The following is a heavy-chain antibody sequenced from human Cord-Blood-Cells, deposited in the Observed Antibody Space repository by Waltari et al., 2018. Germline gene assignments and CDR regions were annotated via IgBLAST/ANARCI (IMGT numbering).Heavy chain of an antibody. CDR2: INPSGGST. CDR3: ARDLPTTDAFDI. CDR1: GYTFTSYY. Sequence: QVQLVQSGAEVKKPGASVKVSCKESGYTFTSYYMHWVRQAPGQGLEWMGIINPSGGSTSYAQKFQGRVTMTRDTSTSTVYMELSSLRSEDTAVYYCARDLPTTDAFDIWGQGTMVTVSS. D-gene: IGHD1-26*01. V-gene: IGHV1-46*01. J-gene: IGHJ3*02.